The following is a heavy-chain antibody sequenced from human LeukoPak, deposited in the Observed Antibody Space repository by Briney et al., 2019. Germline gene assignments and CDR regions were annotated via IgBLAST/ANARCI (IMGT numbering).Heavy chain of an antibody. J-gene: IGHJ1*01. CDR2: ISGRGGST. D-gene: IGHD2-15*01. Sequence: GGSLRLSCAASGFTFSSYAMSWVRQAPGEGVGWGSTISGRGGSTYCADSVGGRFTICRENSKNTLSLQMNSLRAEDTAVYYCAQQVGYCSSGSCYFTYWGQGTLVTVSS. CDR3: AQQVGYCSSGSCYFTY. CDR1: GFTFSSYA. V-gene: IGHV3-23*01.